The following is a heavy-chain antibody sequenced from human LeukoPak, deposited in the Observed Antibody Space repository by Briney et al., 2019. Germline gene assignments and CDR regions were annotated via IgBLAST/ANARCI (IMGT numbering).Heavy chain of an antibody. V-gene: IGHV4-4*07. J-gene: IGHJ6*03. CDR2: IYTSGST. CDR1: GGSISSYY. Sequence: SETLSLTCTVSGGSISSYYWSWIRQPAGKGLEWIGRIYTSGSTNYNPSLKSRVTMSVDTSKNQFSLKLSSVTAADTAVYYCARDLMTKYYYYYYMDVWGKGTTVTVSS. CDR3: ARDLMTKYYYYYYMDV. D-gene: IGHD3-16*01.